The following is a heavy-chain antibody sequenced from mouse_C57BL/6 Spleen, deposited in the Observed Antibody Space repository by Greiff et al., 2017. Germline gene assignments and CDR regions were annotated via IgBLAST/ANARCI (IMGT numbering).Heavy chain of an antibody. CDR2: INPNYGTT. V-gene: IGHV1-39*01. D-gene: IGHD2-1*01. CDR1: GYSFTDYN. J-gene: IGHJ4*01. CDR3: ARKLYYGNYEAMDY. Sequence: EVQLQESGPELVKPGASVKISCKASGYSFTDYNMNWVKQSNGKSLEWIGVINPNYGTTSYNQKFKGKATLTVDQSSSTAYMQLNSLTSEDSAVYYCARKLYYGNYEAMDYWGQGTSVTVSS.